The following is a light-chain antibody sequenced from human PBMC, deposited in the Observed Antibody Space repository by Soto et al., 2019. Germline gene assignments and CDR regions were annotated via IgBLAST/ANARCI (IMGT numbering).Light chain of an antibody. J-gene: IGLJ1*01. Sequence: QSVLTQSPSASASLGASVKLTCTLSSGHSSYAIAWHQQQPEKGPRYLMKLNSDGSHSKGDGIPDRFSGSSSGAERYLTISSLQSEDEADYYCQTWGTGLLVFGTGTKLTVL. CDR3: QTWGTGLLV. V-gene: IGLV4-69*01. CDR2: LNSDGSH. CDR1: SGHSSYA.